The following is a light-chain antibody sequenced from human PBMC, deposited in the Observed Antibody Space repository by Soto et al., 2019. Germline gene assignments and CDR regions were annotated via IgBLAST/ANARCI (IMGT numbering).Light chain of an antibody. CDR2: DAS. V-gene: IGKV1-8*01. CDR1: QGISSY. Sequence: AIRMTQSPSSLSASTGDRVTITCRASQGISSYLAWYQQKPGKAPKLLIYDASSLESGVPSRFSGSGSGTEFTLTISSLQSEDFAVYYCQQYNNWPPWTFGQGTKVDIK. CDR3: QQYNNWPPWT. J-gene: IGKJ1*01.